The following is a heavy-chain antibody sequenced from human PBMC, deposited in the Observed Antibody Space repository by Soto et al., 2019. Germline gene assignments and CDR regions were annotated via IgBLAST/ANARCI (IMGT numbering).Heavy chain of an antibody. Sequence: SRTLSLTCAISGDSDSSKSAGWSWIRQSASRGLEWVGRTYYRAKWYNDFAVSLKSRLTINPDTLKNQFSLLLNSVTPEDTAVYYCAREDYYGSSGSMDVWGQGTAVTVSS. CDR2: TYYRAKWYN. CDR1: GDSDSSKSAG. V-gene: IGHV6-1*01. CDR3: AREDYYGSSGSMDV. J-gene: IGHJ6*02. D-gene: IGHD3-22*01.